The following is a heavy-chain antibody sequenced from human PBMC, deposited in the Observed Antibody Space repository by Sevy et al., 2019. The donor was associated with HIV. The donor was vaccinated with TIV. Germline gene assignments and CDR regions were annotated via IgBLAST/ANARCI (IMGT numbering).Heavy chain of an antibody. CDR2: ISHDAVVK. V-gene: IGHV3-30*04. D-gene: IGHD3-10*01. CDR1: GFTFSSYA. CDR3: ATERGESLGNGSPLDY. Sequence: GGSLRLSCATSGFTFSSYAMHWVRQAPGKGLETVAVISHDAVVKFYADSVKGRFTISRDNSRSTLDLQVNSLRDEDTAVYYCATERGESLGNGSPLDYWGQRTRVTVSS. J-gene: IGHJ4*02.